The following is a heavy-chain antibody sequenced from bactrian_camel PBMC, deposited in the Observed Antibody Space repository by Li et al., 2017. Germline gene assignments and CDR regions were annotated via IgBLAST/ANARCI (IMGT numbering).Heavy chain of an antibody. CDR3: SYTCAADRQPGIIPSRWLWEIGYTY. Sequence: HVQLVESGGGLVQPGGSLRLSCAASGFLFSSYDMSRVRQGPGKELEWVSSVYSDGTFTNYAGSVKGRFTISKQYGEREGRGTVTLQMTDLKPEDAGSYTCAADRQPGIIPSRWLWEIGYTYWGQGTQVTVSS. CDR1: GFLFSSYD. CDR2: VYSDGTFT. V-gene: IGHV3S5*01. D-gene: IGHD2*01. J-gene: IGHJ4*01.